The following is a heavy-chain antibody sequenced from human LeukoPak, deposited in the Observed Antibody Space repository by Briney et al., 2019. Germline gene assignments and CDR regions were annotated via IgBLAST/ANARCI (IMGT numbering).Heavy chain of an antibody. Sequence: GGSLRLSCAASGFTFSNAWMSWVRQAPGKGLEWVGRIKSKTDGGTTDYAAPVKGRFTISRDDSKNALYLQMNSLKTEDTAVYYCTTDTDFVVVPDYYYMDVWGKGTTVTVSS. CDR3: TTDTDFVVVPDYYYMDV. D-gene: IGHD2-2*01. J-gene: IGHJ6*03. CDR2: IKSKTDGGTT. V-gene: IGHV3-15*01. CDR1: GFTFSNAW.